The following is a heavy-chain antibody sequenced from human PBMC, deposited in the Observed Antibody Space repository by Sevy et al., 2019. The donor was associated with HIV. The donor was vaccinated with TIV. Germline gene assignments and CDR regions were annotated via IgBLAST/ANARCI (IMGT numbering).Heavy chain of an antibody. CDR3: ARENIVVVPAAMDYYYYGMDV. D-gene: IGHD2-2*01. CDR2: IKQDGSEK. CDR1: GFTFSSYW. V-gene: IGHV3-7*01. J-gene: IGHJ6*02. Sequence: GGSLRLSCAASGFTFSSYWMSWVRQAPGKGLEWVANIKQDGSEKYYVDSVKGRFTISRDNAKNSLYRQMNSLRAEDTAVYYCARENIVVVPAAMDYYYYGMDVWGQGTTVTVSS.